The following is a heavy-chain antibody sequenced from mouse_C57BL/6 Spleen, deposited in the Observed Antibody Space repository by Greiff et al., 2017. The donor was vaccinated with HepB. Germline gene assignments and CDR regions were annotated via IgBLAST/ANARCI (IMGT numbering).Heavy chain of an antibody. CDR3: ARITTVVATRYFDY. V-gene: IGHV5-6*01. CDR1: GFTFSSYG. D-gene: IGHD1-1*01. CDR2: ISSGGSYT. J-gene: IGHJ2*01. Sequence: EVKLMESGGDLVKPGGSLKLSCAASGFTFSSYGMSWVRQTPDKRLEWVATISSGGSYTYYPDSVKGRFTISRDNAKNTLYLQMSSLKSEDTAMYYCARITTVVATRYFDYWGQGTTLTVSS.